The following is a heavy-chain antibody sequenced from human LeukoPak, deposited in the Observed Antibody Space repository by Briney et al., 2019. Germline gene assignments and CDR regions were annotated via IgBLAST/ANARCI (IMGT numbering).Heavy chain of an antibody. CDR2: INPNSGGT. J-gene: IGHJ6*03. D-gene: IGHD3-10*01. CDR3: ARSGSDSAYYYYMGV. V-gene: IGHV1-2*02. Sequence: ASVKVSCKASGYTFTGYYMHWVRQAPGQGLEWMGWINPNSGGTNYAQKFQGRVTMTRDTSISTAYMELSRLRSDDTAVYYCARSGSDSAYYYYMGVWGKGTTVTISS. CDR1: GYTFTGYY.